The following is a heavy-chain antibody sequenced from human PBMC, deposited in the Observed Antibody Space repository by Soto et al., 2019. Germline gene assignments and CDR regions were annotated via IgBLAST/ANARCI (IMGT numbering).Heavy chain of an antibody. V-gene: IGHV4-4*02. CDR1: GGSISTSNW. CDR2: VYHGGNT. D-gene: IGHD1-20*01. J-gene: IGHJ4*02. Sequence: QVQLQESGPGLVKPSGTLSLTCAVSGGSISTSNWWRWVRQPPGKGLEWIGEVYHGGNTNYNPSCKIPIAMAADKSTTYFALKMNSAAAADTALCYWARTSISGTRFDYWGQGSLVTVSS. CDR3: ARTSISGTRFDY.